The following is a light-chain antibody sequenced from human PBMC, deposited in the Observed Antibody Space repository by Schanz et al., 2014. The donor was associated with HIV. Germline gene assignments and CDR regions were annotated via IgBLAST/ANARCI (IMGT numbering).Light chain of an antibody. J-gene: IGLJ3*02. Sequence: QSALTQPPSASGSPGQSVTISCTGTSSDVGGYNYVSWYQHHPGKAPKLLISERTKRPSGVPDRFSGSTSGNTAFLTVSGLQADDEADYYCSSYAATSNVLFGGGTKLTVL. CDR2: ERT. CDR1: SSDVGGYNY. CDR3: SSYAATSNVL. V-gene: IGLV2-8*01.